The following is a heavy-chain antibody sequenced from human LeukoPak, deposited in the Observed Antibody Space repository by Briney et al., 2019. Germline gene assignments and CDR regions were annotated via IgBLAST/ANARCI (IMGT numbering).Heavy chain of an antibody. J-gene: IGHJ4*02. CDR2: ISGSGAST. CDR3: AKFSPHGGATY. D-gene: IGHD3-10*01. Sequence: GGSLRLSCIPSGYPLSSARMRWARQAPGKGLEWVSAISGSGASTYYADSVKGRLTISRDNSKNTLYLQKNSLRAEDTAVYYCAKFSPHGGATYWGQGTLVTVSS. CDR1: GYPLSSAR. V-gene: IGHV3-23*01.